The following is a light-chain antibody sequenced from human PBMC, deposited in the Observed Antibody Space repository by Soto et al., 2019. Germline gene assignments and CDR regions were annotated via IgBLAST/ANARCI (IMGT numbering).Light chain of an antibody. CDR3: QQRSSWPLT. Sequence: EIVLTQSPGTLSLSPGERATLSCRASQSGSDSYLAWYQQKPGQPPRLLIDGASNRATGIPARFSGSGSGTDFTLTISSLEPEDFAVYFCQQRSSWPLTFGGGTKVDIK. CDR2: GAS. CDR1: QSGSDSY. J-gene: IGKJ4*02. V-gene: IGKV3-11*01.